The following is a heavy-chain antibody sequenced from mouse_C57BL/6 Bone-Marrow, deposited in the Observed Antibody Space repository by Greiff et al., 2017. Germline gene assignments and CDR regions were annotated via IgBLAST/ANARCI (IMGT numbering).Heavy chain of an antibody. Sequence: QVQLQQPGAELVKPGASVKLSCKASGYTFTSYWMHWVKQRPGQGLEWIGMIHPNSGSTNYNEKFKSKATLTVDKSSSTAYMQLNSQTSEDTAVYYCARRDDYVPYAAMDYWGQGTSVTVSS. CDR3: ARRDDYVPYAAMDY. V-gene: IGHV1-64*01. CDR2: IHPNSGST. D-gene: IGHD2-4*01. CDR1: GYTFTSYW. J-gene: IGHJ4*01.